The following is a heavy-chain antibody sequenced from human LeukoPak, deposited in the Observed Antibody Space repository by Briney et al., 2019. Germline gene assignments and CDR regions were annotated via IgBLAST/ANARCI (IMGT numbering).Heavy chain of an antibody. V-gene: IGHV4-59*01. Sequence: PSETLSLTCTVSGGSISSCYWSWIRQPPGKGLEWIGYIYYSGSTNYNPSLKSRVTISVDTSKNQFSLKLSSVTAADTAVYYCARSTLLWFGEAMGGMDVWGQGTTVTVSS. CDR2: IYYSGST. CDR3: ARSTLLWFGEAMGGMDV. D-gene: IGHD3-10*01. J-gene: IGHJ6*02. CDR1: GGSISSCY.